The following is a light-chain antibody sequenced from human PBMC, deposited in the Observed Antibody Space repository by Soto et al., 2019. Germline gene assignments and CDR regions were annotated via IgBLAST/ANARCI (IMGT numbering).Light chain of an antibody. J-gene: IGKJ4*01. V-gene: IGKV3-15*01. CDR3: QQYNNWPS. Sequence: EIVLTQSPGTLSVSPGERATVSCRASQTVSSGFLAWYQQKVGQAPRLLIYGASTRATGIPARFSGSGSGTEFTLTISSLQSEDFAVYYCQQYNNWPSFGGGTKVDI. CDR1: QTVSSG. CDR2: GAS.